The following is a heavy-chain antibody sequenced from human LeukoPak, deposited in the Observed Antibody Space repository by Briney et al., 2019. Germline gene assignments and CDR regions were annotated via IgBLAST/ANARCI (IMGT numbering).Heavy chain of an antibody. D-gene: IGHD2-15*01. Sequence: SGGSLRLSCAASGFTFSDYYMSWIRQAPGKGLEWVSYISSSGSTIYYADSVKGRFTISRDNAKNSLYLQMNSLRAEDTAVYYCARCLLYYYYMDVWGKGTTVTVSS. CDR1: GFTFSDYY. V-gene: IGHV3-11*04. CDR3: ARCLLYYYYMDV. J-gene: IGHJ6*03. CDR2: ISSSGSTI.